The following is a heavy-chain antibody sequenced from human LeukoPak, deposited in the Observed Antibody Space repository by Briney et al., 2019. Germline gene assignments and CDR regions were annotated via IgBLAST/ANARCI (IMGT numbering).Heavy chain of an antibody. V-gene: IGHV3-53*01. CDR2: LYSDGNT. D-gene: IGHD1-14*01. J-gene: IGHJ4*02. Sequence: GGSLRLSCAASGFTVITNDMTWVRQAPGKGLEWVSVLYSDGNTKYADSVQGRFTISRDNSKNTLYLEMNSLSPDDTAVYYCARGVEPLAASTLAYWGQGTLVTVSS. CDR3: ARGVEPLAASTLAY. CDR1: GFTVITND.